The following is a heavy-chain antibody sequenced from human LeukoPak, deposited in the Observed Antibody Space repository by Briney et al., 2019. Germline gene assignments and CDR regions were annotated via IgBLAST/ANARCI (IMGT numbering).Heavy chain of an antibody. D-gene: IGHD6-6*01. V-gene: IGHV5-51*01. CDR3: ARQTYSNSAVVY. Sequence: GESLKISCKASGYSFTTYWIAWVRQMPGKGLEWMGIIYPGDSDIRYSPSFQGQVTISADKSISTAYLQLSNLKVSDTAMYYCARQTYSNSAVVYWGQGTLVTVSS. CDR2: IYPGDSDI. CDR1: GYSFTTYW. J-gene: IGHJ4*02.